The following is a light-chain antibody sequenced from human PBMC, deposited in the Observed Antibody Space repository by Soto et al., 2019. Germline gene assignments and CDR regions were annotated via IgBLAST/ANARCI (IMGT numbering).Light chain of an antibody. CDR1: QSVSSY. J-gene: IGKJ1*01. V-gene: IGKV3-11*01. Sequence: EIVLTQSPATLSLSPGERATLSCRASQSVSSYLAWYQQKPGQAPRLLIYDASSWATGIPARFSGSGSGTDFTLTISSLDPEDFAVYYCQQRSNWPPWTFGQGTKGDIK. CDR2: DAS. CDR3: QQRSNWPPWT.